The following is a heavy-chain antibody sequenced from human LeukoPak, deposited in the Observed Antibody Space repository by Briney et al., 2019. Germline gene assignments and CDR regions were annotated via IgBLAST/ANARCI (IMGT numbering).Heavy chain of an antibody. CDR2: MSPNSGDT. V-gene: IGHV1-8*01. J-gene: IGHJ4*02. Sequence: ASVTVSCKASGYTFTSYDFNWVRQATGQRPEWMGWMSPNSGDTGYAQKFQDRVTMTRNTSISTAYMELSSLRSDDTAVYYCARGPPNWGYDYWGPGTLVTVSS. CDR1: GYTFTSYD. D-gene: IGHD7-27*01. CDR3: ARGPPNWGYDY.